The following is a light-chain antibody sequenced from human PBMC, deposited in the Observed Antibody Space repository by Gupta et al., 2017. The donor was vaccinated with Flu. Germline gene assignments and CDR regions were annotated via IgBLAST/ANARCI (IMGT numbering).Light chain of an antibody. Sequence: SGGMAINAVQWYQQRPGSSPTAVIRENDRRPSGVPERFSGSIDRSSNSASLTISGLKTEDEADYYCQSYDRTYHFVFGTGTKVTVL. J-gene: IGLJ1*01. CDR3: QSYDRTYHFV. V-gene: IGLV6-57*01. CDR2: END. CDR1: SGGMAINA.